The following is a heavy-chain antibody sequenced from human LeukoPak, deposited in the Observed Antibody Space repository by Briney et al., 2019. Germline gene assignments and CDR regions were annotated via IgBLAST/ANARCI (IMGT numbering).Heavy chain of an antibody. CDR1: VRSISSGGYY. CDR3: ARAGGGCSGGSCYFEFDY. V-gene: IGHV4-31*03. CDR2: IYYRGST. Sequence: PLSLTCTLSVRSISSGGYYWSWIRKHPGKGLERYGYIYYRGSTYFNPTLKSRVTISVDTSKNQFSLKLSSVTAADTAVYYCARAGGGCSGGSCYFEFDYWGQGTLVTVSS. D-gene: IGHD2-15*01. J-gene: IGHJ4*02.